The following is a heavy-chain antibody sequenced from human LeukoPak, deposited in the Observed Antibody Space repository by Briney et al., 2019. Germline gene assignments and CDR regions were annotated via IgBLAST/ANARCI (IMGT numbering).Heavy chain of an antibody. CDR1: GGSISSYY. CDR3: ARAPMVRGVISPLDY. Sequence: SETLSLTCTVSGGSISSYYWSWIRQPPGKGLEWIGYIYYSGSTNYNPSLKSRVTISVDTSKSQFSLKLSSVTAADTAVYYCARAPMVRGVISPLDYWGQGTLVTVSS. CDR2: IYYSGST. J-gene: IGHJ4*02. V-gene: IGHV4-59*08. D-gene: IGHD3-10*01.